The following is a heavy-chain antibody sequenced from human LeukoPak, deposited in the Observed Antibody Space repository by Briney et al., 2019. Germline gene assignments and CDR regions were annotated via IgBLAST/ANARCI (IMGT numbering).Heavy chain of an antibody. D-gene: IGHD3-22*01. CDR1: GGSISSGSYY. CDR2: IYTSGST. Sequence: PSETLSLTCTVSGGSISSGSYYWSWIRQPAGKGLEWIGRIYTSGSTNYNPSLKSRVTISVDTSKNQFSLKLSSVTAADTAVYYCARGGYYDSSGYYLSQYYCYGMDVWGQGTTVTVSS. J-gene: IGHJ6*02. V-gene: IGHV4-61*02. CDR3: ARGGYYDSSGYYLSQYYCYGMDV.